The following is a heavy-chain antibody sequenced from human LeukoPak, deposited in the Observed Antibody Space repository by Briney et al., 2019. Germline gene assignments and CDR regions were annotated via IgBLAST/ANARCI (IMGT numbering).Heavy chain of an antibody. CDR3: ARQVGYSSGWYGRNDAFDI. D-gene: IGHD6-19*01. CDR2: IYYSGST. CDR1: GGSISSYY. V-gene: IGHV4-59*08. J-gene: IGHJ3*02. Sequence: SETLSLTCTVSGGSISSYYWSWIRQPPGKGLEWIWYIYYSGSTNYNPSLKSRVTISVDTSKNQFSLKLSSVTAADTAVYYCARQVGYSSGWYGRNDAFDIWGQGTMVTVSS.